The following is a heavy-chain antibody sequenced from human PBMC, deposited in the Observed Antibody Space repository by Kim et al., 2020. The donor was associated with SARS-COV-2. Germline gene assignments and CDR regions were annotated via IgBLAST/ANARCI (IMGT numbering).Heavy chain of an antibody. CDR3: ARDRRDRGLWGYSSSLGDWYFDL. V-gene: IGHV3-11*05. D-gene: IGHD6-13*01. J-gene: IGHJ2*01. CDR1: GFTFSDYY. CDR2: ISSSSSYT. Sequence: LTCAASGFTFSDYYMSWIRQAPGKGLEWVSYISSSSSYTNYADSVKGRFTISRDNAKNSLYLQMNSLRAEDTAVYYCARDRRDRGLWGYSSSLGDWYFDLWGRGTLVTVSS.